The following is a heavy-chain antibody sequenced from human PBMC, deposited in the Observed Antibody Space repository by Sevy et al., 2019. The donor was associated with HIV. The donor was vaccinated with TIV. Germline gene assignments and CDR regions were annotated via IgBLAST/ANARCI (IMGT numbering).Heavy chain of an antibody. D-gene: IGHD3-22*01. CDR3: ARAYYYVSSAYYFDH. CDR2: INPNSGGT. J-gene: IGHJ4*02. CDR1: GYTFTAYY. Sequence: ASVKVSCKASGYTFTAYYVHWVRQAPGQGLEWMGRINPNSGGTNYAQKFQGRVTMTRDTSISTAYMELSGLRYDDTAVYHCARAYYYVSSAYYFDHWGQGTLVTVSS. V-gene: IGHV1-2*06.